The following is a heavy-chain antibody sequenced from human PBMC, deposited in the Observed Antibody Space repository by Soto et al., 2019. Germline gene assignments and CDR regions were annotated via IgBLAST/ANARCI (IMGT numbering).Heavy chain of an antibody. Sequence: SETLSLTCTVSGGSMSSYYWTWIRQPAGKGLEWIGRVYSSGGTYYNPSLKSRVTISLDTSKNQFSLRLLSVTDADTAVYYCARGQRFSDWFDPWGQGTLVTAPQ. CDR1: GGSMSSYY. V-gene: IGHV4-4*07. CDR2: VYSSGGT. D-gene: IGHD3-3*01. CDR3: ARGQRFSDWFDP. J-gene: IGHJ5*02.